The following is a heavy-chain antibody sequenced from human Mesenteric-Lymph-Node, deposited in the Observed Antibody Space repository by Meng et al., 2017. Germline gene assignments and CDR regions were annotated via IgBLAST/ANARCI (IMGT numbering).Heavy chain of an antibody. D-gene: IGHD2-15*01. CDR2: ISYDGSNK. Sequence: GESLKISCAASGFTFSSYAMHWVRQAPGKGLEWVAVISYDGSNKYYADSVKGRFTISRDNSKNTLYLQMNSLRAEDTAVYYCASDHCSGGSCRDYWGQGTLVTVSS. CDR3: ASDHCSGGSCRDY. V-gene: IGHV3-30*01. CDR1: GFTFSSYA. J-gene: IGHJ4*02.